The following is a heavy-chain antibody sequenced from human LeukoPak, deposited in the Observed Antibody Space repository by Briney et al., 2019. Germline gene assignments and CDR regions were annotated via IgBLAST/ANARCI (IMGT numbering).Heavy chain of an antibody. V-gene: IGHV3-21*01. CDR3: ARDHPFCSSTNCYVDY. CDR1: GCTFSSYS. Sequence: GGSLRLSCAASGCTFSSYSMNWIRQAPGKGLEWVSSISSSSSYIYYADSVKGRFTISRDNAKNSLSLQMNSLRAEDKTVYYCARDHPFCSSTNCYVDYWGQGTLVTVSS. J-gene: IGHJ4*02. D-gene: IGHD2-2*01. CDR2: ISSSSSYI.